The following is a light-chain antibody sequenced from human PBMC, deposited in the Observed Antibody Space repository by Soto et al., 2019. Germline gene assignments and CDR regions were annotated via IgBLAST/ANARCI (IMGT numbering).Light chain of an antibody. Sequence: QSVLTQPASVSGSPGRSIAISCNGTSSDIGGYNYVSWYQQHPGKVPKLIIFEVNNRPSGVSNRFSASKSGNTASLTISGLQAEDEADYYCSSYTSRSAIVFGGGTKVTVL. CDR3: SSYTSRSAIV. CDR2: EVN. CDR1: SSDIGGYNY. V-gene: IGLV2-14*01. J-gene: IGLJ2*01.